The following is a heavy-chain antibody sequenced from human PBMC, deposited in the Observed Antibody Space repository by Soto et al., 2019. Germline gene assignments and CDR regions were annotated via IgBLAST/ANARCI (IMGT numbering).Heavy chain of an antibody. D-gene: IGHD6-19*01. J-gene: IGHJ4*02. CDR3: ARGDPYSSGWYFFDY. Sequence: QVQLQESGPGLVKPSETLSLTCTVSGGSISSYYWSWIRQPPGKGLEWIGYTYYSGSTNYNPSLKSRVTISVDTSKNQFSLKLSSVTAADTAVYYCARGDPYSSGWYFFDYWGQGTLVTVSS. CDR2: TYYSGST. CDR1: GGSISSYY. V-gene: IGHV4-59*01.